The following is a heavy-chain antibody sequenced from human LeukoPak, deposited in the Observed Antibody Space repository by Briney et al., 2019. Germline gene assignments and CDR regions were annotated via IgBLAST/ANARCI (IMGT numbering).Heavy chain of an antibody. J-gene: IGHJ5*02. V-gene: IGHV4-38-2*02. CDR3: ARLKEVTMFAGP. CDR1: GYSISSGYY. CDR2: HYHSGST. Sequence: SETLSLTCTVSGYSISSGYYWGWIRQPPGKGLEWIGSHYHSGSTYYNPSLKRRVTTSMDMSKNQFSLRLTSVTAADAAVYYCARLKEVTMFAGPWGQGTLVTVSS. D-gene: IGHD3-10*02.